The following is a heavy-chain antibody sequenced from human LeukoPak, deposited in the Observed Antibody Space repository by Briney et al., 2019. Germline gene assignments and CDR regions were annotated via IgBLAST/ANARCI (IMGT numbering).Heavy chain of an antibody. J-gene: IGHJ3*02. V-gene: IGHV4-38-2*02. CDR3: AALPGFWRPFDI. CDR2: IYHSGST. CDR1: GYSISSGYY. Sequence: SETLSLTCTVSGYSISSGYYWGWIRQPPGKGLEWIGSIYHSGSTYYNLSLKSRVTISVDTSKNQFSLKLSSVTAADTAVYYCAALPGFWRPFDIWGQGTMVTVSS. D-gene: IGHD3-3*01.